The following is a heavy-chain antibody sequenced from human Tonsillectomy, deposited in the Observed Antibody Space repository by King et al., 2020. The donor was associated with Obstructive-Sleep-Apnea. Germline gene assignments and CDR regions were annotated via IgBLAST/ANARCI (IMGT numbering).Heavy chain of an antibody. Sequence: EQLVQSGGGLVQPGGSLRLSCAASGFTFSSYAMSWVRQAPGKGLEWGSTISGDGKSTYYVDSAKGRFTISRDNSKNTLYLQMNSLRAEDTAVYYCAKDRSGWTPFDYWGQGTLVTVSS. J-gene: IGHJ4*02. V-gene: IGHV3-23*04. CDR3: AKDRSGWTPFDY. CDR2: ISGDGKST. D-gene: IGHD6-19*01. CDR1: GFTFSSYA.